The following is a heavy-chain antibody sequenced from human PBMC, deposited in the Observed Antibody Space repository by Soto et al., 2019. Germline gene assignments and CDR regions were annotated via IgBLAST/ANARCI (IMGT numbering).Heavy chain of an antibody. CDR2: INPSGGST. CDR1: GYTFTSYY. Sequence: GASVKVSCTASGYTFTSYYMHWVRQAPGQGLEWMGIINPSGGSTSYAQKFQGRVTMTRDTSTSTVYMELSSLRSEDTAVYYCARDIDIVVVPAAHDYYYYYGMDVWGQGTTVTVSS. CDR3: ARDIDIVVVPAAHDYYYYYGMDV. D-gene: IGHD2-2*01. V-gene: IGHV1-46*01. J-gene: IGHJ6*02.